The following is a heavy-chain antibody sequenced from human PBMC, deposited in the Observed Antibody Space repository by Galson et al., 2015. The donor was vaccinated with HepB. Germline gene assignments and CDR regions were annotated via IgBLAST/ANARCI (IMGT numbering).Heavy chain of an antibody. Sequence: SVKVSCKASGYTFTSYGISWVRQAPEQGLEWMGWISAYNGNTNYAQKLQGRVTMTTDTSTSTAYMELRSLRSDDTAVYYCARVKLLPIYYYYYMDVWGKGTTVTVSS. J-gene: IGHJ6*03. CDR1: GYTFTSYG. CDR3: ARVKLLPIYYYYYMDV. D-gene: IGHD2-15*01. CDR2: ISAYNGNT. V-gene: IGHV1-18*01.